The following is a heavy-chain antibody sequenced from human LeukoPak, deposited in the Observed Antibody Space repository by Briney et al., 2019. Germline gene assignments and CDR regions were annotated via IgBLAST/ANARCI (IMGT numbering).Heavy chain of an antibody. CDR2: ISSSGSTI. V-gene: IGHV3-48*03. D-gene: IGHD4-17*01. CDR3: ARDLNWDDYGDYDREAFDY. J-gene: IGHJ4*02. Sequence: GGSLRLSCAASGFTLSSYEMNWVRQAPGKGLEWVSYISSSGSTIYYADSVKGRFTISRDNAKNSLYLQMNSLRAEDTAVYYCARDLNWDDYGDYDREAFDYWGQGTLVTVSS. CDR1: GFTLSSYE.